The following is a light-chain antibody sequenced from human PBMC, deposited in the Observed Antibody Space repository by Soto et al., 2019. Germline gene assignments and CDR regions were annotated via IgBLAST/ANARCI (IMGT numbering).Light chain of an antibody. CDR1: QYIDTY. V-gene: IGKV1-27*01. Sequence: DIQMTQSPSSLSASVGDRVPITCRASQYIDTYVAWYQQKPGTPPKLLIFGAYTLQSGVPSRFSGSGSGTEVILTISSLQPEDVATYYGQKYSKAPCTFGQGTKV. CDR2: GAY. J-gene: IGKJ1*01. CDR3: QKYSKAPCT.